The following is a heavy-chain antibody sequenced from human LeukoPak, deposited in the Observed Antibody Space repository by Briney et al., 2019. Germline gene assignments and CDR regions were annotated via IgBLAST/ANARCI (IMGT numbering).Heavy chain of an antibody. D-gene: IGHD6-13*01. J-gene: IGHJ4*02. Sequence: ASVKVSCKASGGTFSSYAISWVRQATGQGLEWMGWMNPNSGNTGYAQKFQGRVTMTRNTSISTAYMELSSLRSEDTAVYYCARALSSSWPLWGQGALVTVSS. V-gene: IGHV1-8*02. CDR3: ARALSSSWPL. CDR1: GGTFSSYA. CDR2: MNPNSGNT.